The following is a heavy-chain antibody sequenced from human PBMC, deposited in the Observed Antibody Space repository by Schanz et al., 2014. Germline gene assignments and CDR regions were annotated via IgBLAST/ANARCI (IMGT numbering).Heavy chain of an antibody. V-gene: IGHV3-30-3*01. CDR3: ARGIITMVRGGDVGAFDI. CDR2: MSYDGSNK. D-gene: IGHD3-10*01. J-gene: IGHJ3*02. Sequence: QGQLVESGGGVVQPGRSLRLSCAASGFTFSSYAMHWVRQAPGKGLEWVAVMSYDGSNKYYADSVKGRFTISRDNAKNSLFLQMDSLRAEDTAVYYCARGIITMVRGGDVGAFDIWGQGTMVTVSS. CDR1: GFTFSSYA.